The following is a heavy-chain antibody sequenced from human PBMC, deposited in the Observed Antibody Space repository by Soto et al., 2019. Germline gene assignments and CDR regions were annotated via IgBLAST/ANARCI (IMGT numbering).Heavy chain of an antibody. J-gene: IGHJ4*02. CDR3: ARDRYSSGWTSIDY. Sequence: GGSLRLSCAASGFTFSRYAMHWVRQAPGKGLEWVAVISYDGSNKYYADSVKGRFTISRDNSKNTLYLQMNSLRAEDTAVYYCARDRYSSGWTSIDYWGQGTLVTVSS. V-gene: IGHV3-30-3*01. D-gene: IGHD6-19*01. CDR2: ISYDGSNK. CDR1: GFTFSRYA.